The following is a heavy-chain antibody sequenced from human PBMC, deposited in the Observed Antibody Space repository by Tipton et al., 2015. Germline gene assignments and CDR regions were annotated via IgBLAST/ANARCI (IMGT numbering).Heavy chain of an antibody. V-gene: IGHV4-59*01. Sequence: LSLTCTVSGGSISRYYWTWIRQPPGKGLDWIGHINYIGNNNKYNPSPKSRVTMSLDTSKNQFSLKMRSVTAADTAVYYCARGYYDSSFGIYFDYWGQGTLVTVSS. J-gene: IGHJ4*02. CDR2: INYIGNN. D-gene: IGHD3-22*01. CDR3: ARGYYDSSFGIYFDY. CDR1: GGSISRYY.